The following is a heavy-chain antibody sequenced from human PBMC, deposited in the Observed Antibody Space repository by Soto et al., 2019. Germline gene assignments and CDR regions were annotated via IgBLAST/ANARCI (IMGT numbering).Heavy chain of an antibody. CDR3: ARGAGIGDY. J-gene: IGHJ4*02. CDR2: IKEDGSEK. Sequence: GGSLRLSCAASGFTFSTYWMSWVRQAPGKGLEWLANIKEDGSEKYYVDSVKGRFTISRDNAKNSLYLQVNGLRAEDTAVYYCARGAGIGDYWGQGTLVTVSS. V-gene: IGHV3-7*04. CDR1: GFTFSTYW. D-gene: IGHD3-16*01.